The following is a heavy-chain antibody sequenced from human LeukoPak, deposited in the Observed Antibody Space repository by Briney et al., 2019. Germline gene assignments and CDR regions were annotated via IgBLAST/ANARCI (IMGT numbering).Heavy chain of an antibody. CDR2: IYSGGTT. J-gene: IGHJ4*02. D-gene: IGHD1-26*01. V-gene: IGHV3-66*04. Sequence: GGSLRLSCAASGFTFSIHGMNWVRQAPGKGLEWVSVIYSGGTTNYADSVKGRFTISRDNSKNTLYLQMNSLRAEDTAMYYCATQGIRNSAFDNWGQGTLVTVSS. CDR3: ATQGIRNSAFDN. CDR1: GFTFSIHG.